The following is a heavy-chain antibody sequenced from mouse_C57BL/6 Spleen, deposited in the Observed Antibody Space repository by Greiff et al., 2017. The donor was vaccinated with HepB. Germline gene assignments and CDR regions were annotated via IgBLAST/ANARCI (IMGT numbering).Heavy chain of an antibody. CDR1: GFTFSDYG. J-gene: IGHJ4*01. CDR3: ARPGGSYAMDY. CDR2: ISSGSSTI. V-gene: IGHV5-17*01. Sequence: EVQLVESGGGLVKPGGSLKLSCAASGFTFSDYGMHWVRQAPEKGLEWVAYISSGSSTIYYADTVKGRFTISRANAKNTLFLQMTSLRSEDTAMYYCARPGGSYAMDYWGQGTSVTVSS.